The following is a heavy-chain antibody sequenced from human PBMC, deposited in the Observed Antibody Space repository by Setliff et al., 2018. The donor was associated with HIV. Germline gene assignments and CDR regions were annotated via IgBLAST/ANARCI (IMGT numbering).Heavy chain of an antibody. Sequence: KPSETLSLTCAVSGGSISSPTWWSWVRQAPGKGLQMIGEIYHSGTTNYNPSLKSRVTISVDKSKNHFSLNLTSVTAADTAVYYCARGGSYYKLDYWGQGTLVTVS. D-gene: IGHD3-10*01. CDR1: GGSISSPTW. V-gene: IGHV4-4*02. CDR3: ARGGSYYKLDY. CDR2: IYHSGTT. J-gene: IGHJ4*02.